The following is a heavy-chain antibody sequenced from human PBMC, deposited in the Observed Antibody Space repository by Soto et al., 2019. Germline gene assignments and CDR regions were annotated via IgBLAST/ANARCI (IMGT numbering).Heavy chain of an antibody. J-gene: IGHJ4*02. CDR1: GGSISSYY. Sequence: SETLSLTCTVSGGSISSYYWSWIRQPPGKGLEWIGYIYYSGSTNYNPSLKSRVTISVDTSKNQFSLKLSSVTAADTAVYYCARVGSTVTTAFDYSGQGTLVTVS. CDR2: IYYSGST. CDR3: ARVGSTVTTAFDY. V-gene: IGHV4-59*01. D-gene: IGHD4-17*01.